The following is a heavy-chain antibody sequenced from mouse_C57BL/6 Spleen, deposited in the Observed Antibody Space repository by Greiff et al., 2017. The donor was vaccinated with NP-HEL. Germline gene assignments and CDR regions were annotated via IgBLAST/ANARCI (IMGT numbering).Heavy chain of an antibody. Sequence: EVKLQESGPELVKPGASVKIPCKASGYTFTDYNMDWVKQSHGKSLEWIGDINPNNGGTIYNQKFKGKATLTVDKSSSTAYMELRSLTSEDTAVYYCARSGYYGSPAWFAYWGQGTLVTVSA. V-gene: IGHV1-18*01. CDR3: ARSGYYGSPAWFAY. CDR1: GYTFTDYN. J-gene: IGHJ3*01. CDR2: INPNNGGT. D-gene: IGHD1-1*01.